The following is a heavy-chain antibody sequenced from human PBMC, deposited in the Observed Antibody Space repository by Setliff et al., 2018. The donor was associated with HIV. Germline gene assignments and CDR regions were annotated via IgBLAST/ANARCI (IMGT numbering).Heavy chain of an antibody. J-gene: IGHJ1*01. V-gene: IGHV3-15*01. CDR2: IKSKTDGGTT. CDR3: IRDSVNNVQH. D-gene: IGHD4-17*01. CDR1: GFTFSNAW. Sequence: GGSLRLSCAASGFTFSNAWMSWVRQAPGKGLEWVGRIKSKTDGGTTDYAAPVKGRFTISRDDSKNTLYLQMNSLKTEDTAVYYCIRDSVNNVQHWARAPWSPSPQ.